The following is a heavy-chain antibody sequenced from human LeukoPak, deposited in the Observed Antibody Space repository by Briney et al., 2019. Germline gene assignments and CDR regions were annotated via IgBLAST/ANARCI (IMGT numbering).Heavy chain of an antibody. J-gene: IGHJ3*02. D-gene: IGHD2-15*01. CDR3: ARDPRYCSGGRCSDAFDI. CDR1: GGSIISYY. Sequence: PSETLSLTCSVSGGSIISYYWSWIRQPPGKGLEWIGHIYYSGSTNYNTSLKSRVTISVDTSKNQFSLKLSSVTAADTAVYYCARDPRYCSGGRCSDAFDIWGQGTMVTASS. CDR2: IYYSGST. V-gene: IGHV4-59*01.